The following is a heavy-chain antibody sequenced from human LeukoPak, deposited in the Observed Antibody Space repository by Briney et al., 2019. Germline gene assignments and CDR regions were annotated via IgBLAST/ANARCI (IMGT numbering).Heavy chain of an antibody. CDR1: GFTFSSYG. CDR2: VWNDGSSE. D-gene: IGHD5-18*01. V-gene: IGHV3-33*06. J-gene: IGHJ4*02. Sequence: GGSLRLSCAASGFTFSSYGIHWVRQAPGKGLEWVAVVWNDGSSEYFADSVKGRFTISRDNSKNTLYLQMDSLRAEDTAVYYCAKDSYSYGPFDYWGQGTLVTVSS. CDR3: AKDSYSYGPFDY.